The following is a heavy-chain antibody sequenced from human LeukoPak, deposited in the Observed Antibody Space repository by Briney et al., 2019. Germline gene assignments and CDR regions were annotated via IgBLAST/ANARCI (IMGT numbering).Heavy chain of an antibody. CDR3: AKDGYSSSWYFDY. CDR1: GFTFSSYG. J-gene: IGHJ4*02. V-gene: IGHV3-30*18. CDR2: ISYDGSNK. D-gene: IGHD6-13*01. Sequence: GGSLRLSCAASGFTFSSYGMHWVRQAPGKGLEWVAVISYDGSNKYYADSVKGRFTIPRDNSKNTLYLQMNSLRAEDTAVYYCAKDGYSSSWYFDYWGQGTLVTVSS.